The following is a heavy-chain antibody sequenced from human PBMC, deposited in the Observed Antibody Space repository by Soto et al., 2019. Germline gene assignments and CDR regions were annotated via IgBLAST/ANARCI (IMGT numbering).Heavy chain of an antibody. CDR2: VKDGGST. J-gene: IGHJ4*02. CDR3: ARGQEGIVATH. D-gene: IGHD5-12*01. Sequence: QVQLQQWGAGLLKPSETLSLTCTFKGGPLTGYYWNWIPQPPGKGLEWIGEVKDGGSTNYSPSLRGRVSISADTSKNHFSLRLNSVTAADTAVYFCARGQEGIVATHWDQGALVTVSS. V-gene: IGHV4-34*01. CDR1: GGPLTGYY.